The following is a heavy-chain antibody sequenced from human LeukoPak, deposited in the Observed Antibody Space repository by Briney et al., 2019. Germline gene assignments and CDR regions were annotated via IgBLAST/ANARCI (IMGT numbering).Heavy chain of an antibody. J-gene: IGHJ4*02. Sequence: SVKVSCKASVYTFTNFYIHWVRQAPGQGLEWMGIINPSGGSTSYAQKFQGRVTMTRDTSTSTVYMELSSLRSEDTAVYYCARGKVRMATIRGPEYYFDYWGQGTLVTVSS. D-gene: IGHD5-12*01. V-gene: IGHV1-46*01. CDR1: VYTFTNFY. CDR3: ARGKVRMATIRGPEYYFDY. CDR2: INPSGGST.